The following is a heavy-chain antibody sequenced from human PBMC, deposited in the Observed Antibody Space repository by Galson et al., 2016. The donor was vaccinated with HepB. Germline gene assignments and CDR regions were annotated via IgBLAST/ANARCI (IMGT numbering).Heavy chain of an antibody. CDR2: IYSGGDT. J-gene: IGHJ4*02. Sequence: SLRLSCAASGFTVSNNYMSWVRQAPGKGLQWVSLIYSGGDTDYADSVKGRFTISRDSSKNTVYLKMNSLRDEDTAVDYCAGGPMRRGWGQGTLVTVSS. CDR1: GFTVSNNY. CDR3: AGGPMRRG. V-gene: IGHV3-53*01. D-gene: IGHD3-16*01.